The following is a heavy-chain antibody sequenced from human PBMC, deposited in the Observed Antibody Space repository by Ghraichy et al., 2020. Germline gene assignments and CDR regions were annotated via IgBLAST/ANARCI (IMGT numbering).Heavy chain of an antibody. CDR3: ARLDSSGPGDY. CDR2: IYYSGTT. V-gene: IGHV4-39*01. Sequence: GSLSLTCTVSGGSIRSSSYSWGWIRQPPGKGLEWVGQIYYSGTTQYSPSLKSRVTMSVDASKNQFSLKLTSLTATDTAVYYCARLDSSGPGDYWGQGTLVTVSS. CDR1: GGSIRSSSYS. J-gene: IGHJ4*02. D-gene: IGHD6-19*01.